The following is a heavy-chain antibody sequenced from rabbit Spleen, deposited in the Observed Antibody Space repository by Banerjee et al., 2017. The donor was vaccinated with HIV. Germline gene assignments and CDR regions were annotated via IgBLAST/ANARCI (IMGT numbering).Heavy chain of an antibody. CDR2: GYSGSSGDT. D-gene: IGHD1-1*01. CDR1: GFDLNNNYD. J-gene: IGHJ6*01. CDR3: ARDTSTSFSTYGMDL. V-gene: IGHV1S40*01. Sequence: QSLEESGGGLVQPEGSLTLTCTASGFDLNNNYDMCWVRQAPGKGLEWIACGYSGSSGDTYYASWAKGRFTISKTSSTTVTLQMTSLTAADTATYFCARDTSTSFSTYGMDLWGQGTLVTVS.